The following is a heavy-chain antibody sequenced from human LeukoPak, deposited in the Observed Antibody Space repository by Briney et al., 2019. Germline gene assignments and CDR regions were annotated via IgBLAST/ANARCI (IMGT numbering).Heavy chain of an antibody. V-gene: IGHV3-30*02. J-gene: IGHJ4*02. CDR1: GFTFSSYG. D-gene: IGHD2-2*01. CDR2: IRYDGSNK. CDR3: AKVGVHCSSTSCYHFDY. Sequence: GGSLRLSCAASGFTFSSYGMHWVRQAPGKGLEWVAFIRYDGSNKYYADSVKGRFTISRDNSKNTLYLQMNSLRAEDTAVYYCAKVGVHCSSTSCYHFDYWGQGTLVTVSS.